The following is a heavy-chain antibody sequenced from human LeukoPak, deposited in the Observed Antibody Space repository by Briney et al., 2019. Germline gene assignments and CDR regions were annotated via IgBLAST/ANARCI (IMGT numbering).Heavy chain of an antibody. CDR2: INPNSGGT. Sequence: ASVKVSCKASGYTFTGYYMHWVRQAPGQGLEWMGWINPNSGGTNYAQKFQGRVTMTRDTSISTAYMELSRLRSDDTAVYYYARDGEDFWSGSNWFDPWGQGTLVTVSS. J-gene: IGHJ5*02. CDR3: ARDGEDFWSGSNWFDP. D-gene: IGHD3-3*01. V-gene: IGHV1-2*02. CDR1: GYTFTGYY.